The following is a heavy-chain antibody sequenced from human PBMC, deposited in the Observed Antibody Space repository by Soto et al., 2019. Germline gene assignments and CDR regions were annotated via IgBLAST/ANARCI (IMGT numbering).Heavy chain of an antibody. CDR3: ARVYGRGDYFDF. D-gene: IGHD1-26*01. CDR1: GTTISSGDHY. CDR2: MYYTGKT. V-gene: IGHV4-30-4*01. J-gene: IGHJ4*02. Sequence: QVQLQESGPGLVKPSQTLSLTCTVSGTTISSGDHYWSWIRQAPGKGLEWIGYMYYTGKTYYNTSIQSRVTISVDTYKNQFSLKMTSVTAAVTAMYFCARVYGRGDYFDFWGRGTLVSVSS.